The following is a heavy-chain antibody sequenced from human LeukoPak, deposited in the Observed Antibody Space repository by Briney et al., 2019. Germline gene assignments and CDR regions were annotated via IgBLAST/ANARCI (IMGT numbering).Heavy chain of an antibody. D-gene: IGHD3-9*01. CDR2: IYYSGST. CDR1: GGSISSYY. CDR3: ALGDILTGPLNY. V-gene: IGHV4-59*01. J-gene: IGHJ4*02. Sequence: PSETLSLTCTVSGGSISSYYWSWIRQPPGKGLEWIGYIYYSGSTNYNPSLKSRVTISVDTSKNQFSLKLSSVTAADTAVYYCALGDILTGPLNYWGQGTLVTVSS.